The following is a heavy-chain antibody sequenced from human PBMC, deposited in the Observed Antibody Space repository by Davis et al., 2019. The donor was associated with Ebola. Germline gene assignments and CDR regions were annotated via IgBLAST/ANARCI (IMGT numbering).Heavy chain of an antibody. CDR1: GGSISSYY. Sequence: PSETLSLTCTVSGGSISSYYWSWIRQPAGKGLEWIGRIYTSGSTNYNPPLKSRVTMSVDTSKNQFSLKLTSVTAADTAVYYCARGVVATNYRANWFDPWGQGTLVTVSS. J-gene: IGHJ5*02. CDR3: ARGVVATNYRANWFDP. D-gene: IGHD2-15*01. V-gene: IGHV4-4*07. CDR2: IYTSGST.